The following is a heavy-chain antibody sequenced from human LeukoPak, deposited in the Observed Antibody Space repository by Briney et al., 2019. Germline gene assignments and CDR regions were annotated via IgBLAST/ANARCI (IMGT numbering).Heavy chain of an antibody. CDR1: GGSISSGDYF. J-gene: IGHJ5*02. CDR3: ARRGTGRWFDP. V-gene: IGHV4-31*03. CDR2: IYYSGST. Sequence: SETLSLTCTVSGGSISSGDYFWGWIRQHPGKGLEWIGYIYYSGSTYYNPSLKSRVTISVDTSKNQFSLMLNSVTAADTGMYYCARRGTGRWFDPWGQGTLVTVSS. D-gene: IGHD3-10*01.